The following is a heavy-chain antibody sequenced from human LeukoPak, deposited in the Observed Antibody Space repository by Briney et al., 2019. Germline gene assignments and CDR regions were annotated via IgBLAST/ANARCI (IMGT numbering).Heavy chain of an antibody. V-gene: IGHV3-23*01. J-gene: IGHJ4*02. CDR1: GFTFARHA. CDR2: ISGGGGST. D-gene: IGHD6-13*01. Sequence: GGSLRLSCAGSGFTFARHALTWVRQAPGMGLEWVSTISGGGGSTHYADTVKGRFTISRDNSKDTVFLQMNNLRAEDTAIYYCAREGGSCTSNSCSDYFDYWGQGTLVTVSP. CDR3: AREGGSCTSNSCSDYFDY.